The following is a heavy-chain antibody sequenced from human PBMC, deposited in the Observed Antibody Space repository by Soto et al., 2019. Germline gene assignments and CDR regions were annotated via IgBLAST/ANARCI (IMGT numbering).Heavy chain of an antibody. V-gene: IGHV3-33*01. CDR3: ASSPGGSGTYFFYYYYFGMDV. J-gene: IGHJ6*02. CDR1: GFSLNSYG. D-gene: IGHD3-10*01. CDR2: IWYDGSNK. Sequence: SCVASGFSLNSYGMHWVRQAPGKGLEWVAVIWYDGSNKYYADSVKGRFTISRDNSKNTVYLQMNSLRVEDTAVYYCASSPGGSGTYFFYYYYFGMDVWGQGTTVTVSS.